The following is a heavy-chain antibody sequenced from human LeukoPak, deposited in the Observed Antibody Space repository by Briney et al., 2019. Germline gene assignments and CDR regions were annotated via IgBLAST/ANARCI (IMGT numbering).Heavy chain of an antibody. D-gene: IGHD2-2*01. Sequence: GGSLRLSCAASGFTFSSYNMNWVRQAPGKGLEWVSSISSSSTYIYYADSMKGRFTISRDNSKNTLYLQMNSLRAEDTAVYYCSRDREDIVVVPAAYYYYYYMDVWGKGTTVTISS. CDR1: GFTFSSYN. J-gene: IGHJ6*03. CDR3: SRDREDIVVVPAAYYYYYYMDV. CDR2: ISSSSTYI. V-gene: IGHV3-21*04.